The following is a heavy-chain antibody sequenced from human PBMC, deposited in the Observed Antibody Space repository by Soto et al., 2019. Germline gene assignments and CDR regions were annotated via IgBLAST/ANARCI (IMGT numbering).Heavy chain of an antibody. V-gene: IGHV4-34*01. Sequence: SETLSLTCAVYGGSFSGYYWSWIRQPPGKGLGWIGEINHSGSTNYNPSLKSRVTISVDTSKNQFSLKLSSVTAADTAVYYCARGDGSGWYLFDYWGQGTLVTVSS. CDR1: GGSFSGYY. CDR3: ARGDGSGWYLFDY. D-gene: IGHD6-19*01. J-gene: IGHJ4*02. CDR2: INHSGST.